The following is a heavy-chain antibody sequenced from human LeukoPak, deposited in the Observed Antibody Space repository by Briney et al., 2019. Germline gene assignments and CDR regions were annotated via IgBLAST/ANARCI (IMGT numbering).Heavy chain of an antibody. CDR3: ARVGGTNFYYYGLDV. Sequence: SETLSLTCTVSGGSISPYYWGWIRQPPGKGLEWIGYIYDSGSTNYNPSLKSRVTISVDTSKNQFSLKLNSVTAADTAVYYCARVGGTNFYYYGLDVWGQGTTVTVSS. D-gene: IGHD3-3*01. CDR2: IYDSGST. V-gene: IGHV4-59*01. J-gene: IGHJ6*02. CDR1: GGSISPYY.